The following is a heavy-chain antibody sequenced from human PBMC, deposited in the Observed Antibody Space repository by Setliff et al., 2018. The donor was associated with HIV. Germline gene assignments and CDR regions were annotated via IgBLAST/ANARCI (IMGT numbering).Heavy chain of an antibody. CDR1: ERSFTFRSFG. Sequence: PGGSLRLSCAASERSFTFRSFGMHWIRQAPGKGLEWLALIWYDGSKKYYADSVEGRFTISRDNSKNTLFLQMNSLRPEDTAVYYCARDRGTPDMCFDPWGQGTLVTVSS. J-gene: IGHJ5*02. CDR2: IWYDGSKK. V-gene: IGHV3-30*02. D-gene: IGHD3-16*01. CDR3: ARDRGTPDMCFDP.